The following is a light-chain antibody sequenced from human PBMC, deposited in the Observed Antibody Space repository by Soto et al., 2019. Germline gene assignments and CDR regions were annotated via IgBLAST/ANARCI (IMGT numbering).Light chain of an antibody. CDR3: QQYFSAHLT. Sequence: DIVMTQSPASLAVSLGERATINCKSSQSLLNSANDKIHLAWYQQKPGQPPKLLIWRASTRDSGVPDRFSGSGSGTDFTLTIISLQAEDVATYYCQQYFSAHLTFGGGTKVEI. V-gene: IGKV4-1*01. CDR2: RAS. J-gene: IGKJ4*01. CDR1: QSLLNSANDKIH.